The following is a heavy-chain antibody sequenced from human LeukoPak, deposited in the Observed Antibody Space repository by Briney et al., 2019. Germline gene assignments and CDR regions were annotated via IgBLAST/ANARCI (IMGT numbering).Heavy chain of an antibody. CDR2: INHSGST. CDR1: GGSFSGYY. J-gene: IGHJ4*02. V-gene: IGHV4-34*01. D-gene: IGHD1-26*01. Sequence: KASETLSLTCAVYGGSFSGYYWSWIRQPPGKGLEWIGEINHSGSTNYNPSLKSRVTISVDTSKNQFSLKLSSVTAADTAVYYCARGGNVGLSYWGQGTLVTASS. CDR3: ARGGNVGLSY.